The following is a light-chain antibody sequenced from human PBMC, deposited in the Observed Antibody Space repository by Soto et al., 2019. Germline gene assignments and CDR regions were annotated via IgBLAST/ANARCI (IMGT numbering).Light chain of an antibody. Sequence: EIVLTQSPGTLSLSPGERATLSCRASQSVTSNYLAWYQQKPGQAPGLLIYDTSTRATGIPDRFSDSGSGTDFTLTISRLEPEDFAVYYCQQFAASPRTFGQGTKVDIK. CDR3: QQFAASPRT. CDR2: DTS. J-gene: IGKJ1*01. CDR1: QSVTSNY. V-gene: IGKV3-20*01.